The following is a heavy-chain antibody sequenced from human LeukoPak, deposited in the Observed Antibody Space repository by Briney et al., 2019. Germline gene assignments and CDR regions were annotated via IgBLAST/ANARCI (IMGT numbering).Heavy chain of an antibody. J-gene: IGHJ4*02. CDR2: ISTYNGNT. CDR3: ARDYDFLTGYAKFDY. Sequence: ASVKVSCKASGYTFTNYGIRWVRQAPGQGLEWMGWISTYNGNTDYAQKLQGRVTMTTDTSTSTAYMELRSLRSDDTAVYYCARDYDFLTGYAKFDYWGQGTLVTVSS. D-gene: IGHD3-9*01. CDR1: GYTFTNYG. V-gene: IGHV1-18*01.